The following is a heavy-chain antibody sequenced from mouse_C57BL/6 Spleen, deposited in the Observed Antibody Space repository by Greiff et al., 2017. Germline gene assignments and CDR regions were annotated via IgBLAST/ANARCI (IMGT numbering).Heavy chain of an antibody. Sequence: VQLKESGPELVKPGASVKIPCKASGYTFTDYNMDWVKQSHGKSLEWIGDINPNNGGTIYNQKFKGKATLTVDKSSSTAYMELRSLTSEDTAVYYCARYDYDRYYAMDYWGQGTSVTVSS. CDR1: GYTFTDYN. D-gene: IGHD2-4*01. J-gene: IGHJ4*01. CDR3: ARYDYDRYYAMDY. V-gene: IGHV1-18*01. CDR2: INPNNGGT.